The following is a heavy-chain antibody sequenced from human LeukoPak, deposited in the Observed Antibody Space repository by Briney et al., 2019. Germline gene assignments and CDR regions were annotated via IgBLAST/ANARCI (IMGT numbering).Heavy chain of an antibody. D-gene: IGHD6-19*01. CDR3: AKENNPVSGWYVVGV. V-gene: IGHV3-23*01. CDR2: ISGSGGST. Sequence: PGGSLRLSCAASGFTFSSYAMSWVRQAPGKGLEWVSAISGSGGSTYYADSVKGRFTTSRDNSKNTLYLQMNSLRAEDTAVYYCAKENNPVSGWYVVGVWGQGTLVTVSS. CDR1: GFTFSSYA. J-gene: IGHJ4*02.